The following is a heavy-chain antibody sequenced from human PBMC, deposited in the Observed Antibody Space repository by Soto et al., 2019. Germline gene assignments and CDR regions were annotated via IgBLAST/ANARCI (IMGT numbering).Heavy chain of an antibody. CDR2: IYYSGST. D-gene: IGHD5-12*01. V-gene: IGHV4-39*01. CDR3: ARHGYNHNFDY. Sequence: QLQLQESGPGLVKPSETLSLTCTVSGGSISSSSYYWGWIRQPPGKGLEWIGSIYYSGSTYYNPSLKSRVTISVDTSKNQFSLKLSSVTATDTAVYYCARHGYNHNFDYWGQGTLVTVSS. CDR1: GGSISSSSYY. J-gene: IGHJ4*02.